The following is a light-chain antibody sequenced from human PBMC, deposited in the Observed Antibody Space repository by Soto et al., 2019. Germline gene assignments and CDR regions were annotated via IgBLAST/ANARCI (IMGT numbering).Light chain of an antibody. CDR2: GVN. J-gene: IGLJ2*01. Sequence: QSALTQPASVSGSPGLSITISCTGTSSDVGGYKYVSWYQHHPGKAPKLVMYGVNDRPSGVSNRFSGGKSGNTASLTISGLQVEDEGDYYCSSYTSSSTLVFGGGTKVTVL. CDR3: SSYTSSSTLV. CDR1: SSDVGGYKY. V-gene: IGLV2-14*01.